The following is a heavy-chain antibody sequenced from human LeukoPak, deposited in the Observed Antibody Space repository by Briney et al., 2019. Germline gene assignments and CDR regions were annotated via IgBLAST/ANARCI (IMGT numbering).Heavy chain of an antibody. D-gene: IGHD2-15*01. CDR3: ASGGRSFGYDS. Sequence: PGGSLSLSCVASGFTFSSYWMYWVRQAPGKGLVWVSHISTDESSTSYADSVKGRFTISRDNAKNTLYLQMNSLRGEDTAVYYCASGGRSFGYDSWGQGTLVTVSS. V-gene: IGHV3-74*01. J-gene: IGHJ4*02. CDR1: GFTFSSYW. CDR2: ISTDESST.